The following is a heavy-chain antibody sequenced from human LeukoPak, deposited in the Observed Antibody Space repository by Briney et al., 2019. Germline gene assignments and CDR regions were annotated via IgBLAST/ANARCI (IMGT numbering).Heavy chain of an antibody. CDR1: GFTFSSYS. CDR3: AREMAHYFDSSGYSF. CDR2: ISSSSSYI. D-gene: IGHD3-22*01. V-gene: IGHV3-21*01. Sequence: GGSLRLSCAASGFTFSSYSMNWVRQAPGKGLEWVSSISSSSSYIYYADSVKGRFTISRDNAKNSLYLQMNSLRAEDTAVYYCAREMAHYFDSSGYSFWGQGTLVTVSS. J-gene: IGHJ4*02.